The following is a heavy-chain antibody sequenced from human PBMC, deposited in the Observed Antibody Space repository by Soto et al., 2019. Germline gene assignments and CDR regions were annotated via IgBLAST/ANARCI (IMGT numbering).Heavy chain of an antibody. CDR2: IFWDDDK. CDR3: THPGYYYYGMDA. CDR1: GFSLSTSGVG. V-gene: IGHV2-5*02. Sequence: QITLKESGPTLVKPTQTLTLTCTFSGFSLSTSGVGVGWIRHPPSKALEWLALIFWDDDKRYSPSLKSRRTITKDTSKNQVVLTMTNMDPVDAATYYCTHPGYYYYGMDAWGQGTTVTGSS. D-gene: IGHD2-8*02. J-gene: IGHJ6*02.